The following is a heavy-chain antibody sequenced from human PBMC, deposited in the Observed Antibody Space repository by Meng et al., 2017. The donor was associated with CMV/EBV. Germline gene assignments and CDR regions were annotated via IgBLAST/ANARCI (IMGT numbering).Heavy chain of an antibody. CDR3: ARDRPPMATDKAPRFDY. Sequence: LPLQESGPGLVKPSGTLSLTCTVSGGSISSSSYYWGWIRQPPGKGLEWIGSIYYSGSTYYNPSLKSRVTISVDTSKNQFSLKLSSVTAADTAVYYCARDRPPMATDKAPRFDYWGQGTLVTVSS. J-gene: IGHJ4*02. CDR2: IYYSGST. CDR1: GGSISSSSYY. D-gene: IGHD5-24*01. V-gene: IGHV4-39*07.